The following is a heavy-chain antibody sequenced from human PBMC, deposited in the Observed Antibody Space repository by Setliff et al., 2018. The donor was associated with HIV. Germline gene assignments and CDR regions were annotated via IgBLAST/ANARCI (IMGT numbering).Heavy chain of an antibody. CDR2: IYTSGST. D-gene: IGHD3-10*01. Sequence: ASETLSLTCTVSGGSISSGSYYWSWIRQPAGKGLEWIGRIYTSGSTNYNPSLKSRVTISVDTSKNQFSLKLRSVTAADTAVYYCARDRHSSGLGSYGPWGPGILVTVSS. CDR3: ARDRHSSGLGSYGP. V-gene: IGHV4-61*02. CDR1: GGSISSGSYY. J-gene: IGHJ5*02.